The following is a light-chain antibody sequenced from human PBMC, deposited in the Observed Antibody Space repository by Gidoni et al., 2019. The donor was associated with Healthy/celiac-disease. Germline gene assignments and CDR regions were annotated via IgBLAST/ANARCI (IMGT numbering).Light chain of an antibody. J-gene: IGKJ1*01. V-gene: IGKV1-NL1*01. CDR2: AAS. Sequence: IQMTQSPSSLSASVGDRVTITCRASKGISNSLAWYQQKPGKAPKLLLYAASRLESGVPSRVSGSGSGTDYTLTISSLQPEDFATYYCQQYYSTPTFGQGTKVEIK. CDR3: QQYYSTPT. CDR1: KGISNS.